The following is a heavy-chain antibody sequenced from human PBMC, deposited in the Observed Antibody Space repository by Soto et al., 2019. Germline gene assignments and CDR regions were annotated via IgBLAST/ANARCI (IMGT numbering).Heavy chain of an antibody. V-gene: IGHV1-18*01. Sequence: QVQLVQSGAEVKKPGASVKVSCKASGYSFTTYGISWVRQAPGQGLEWMGWISDYNGNTNYEKKLQGRVTMTTDTSTRTAYMELKSLRADDTAVYYCAREGYYSGSGSYSPPRYYGMDVWGQGTTVTVS. CDR3: AREGYYSGSGSYSPPRYYGMDV. CDR1: GYSFTTYG. J-gene: IGHJ6*02. CDR2: ISDYNGNT. D-gene: IGHD3-10*01.